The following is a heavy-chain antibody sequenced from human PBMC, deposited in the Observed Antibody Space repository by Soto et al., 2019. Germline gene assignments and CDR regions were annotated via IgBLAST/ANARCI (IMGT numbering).Heavy chain of an antibody. J-gene: IGHJ4*02. V-gene: IGHV5-51*01. Sequence: GESMKISCKGSGYSFTSYWIGWVRQMPGKGLEWMGIIYPGDSDTRHSPSFQGQVTISADKSISTAYLQWSSLKASDTAMYYCARLGPGTYYYDSSGYYYHPLTYWGQGTLVTVSS. CDR3: ARLGPGTYYYDSSGYYYHPLTY. D-gene: IGHD3-22*01. CDR2: IYPGDSDT. CDR1: GYSFTSYW.